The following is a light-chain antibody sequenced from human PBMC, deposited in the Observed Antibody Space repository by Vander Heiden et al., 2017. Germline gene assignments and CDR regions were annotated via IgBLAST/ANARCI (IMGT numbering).Light chain of an antibody. CDR3: QQYNSYSRTT. CDR2: TAS. CDR1: QSISSW. V-gene: IGKV1-5*03. Sequence: DIQMTQSPSTLSVSVGDRVTITCRASQSISSWLAWYQQQPGKAPKLLIYTASSLESGVPSRFSGSGSGTEFTLTISSLQPDDFATYYCQQYNSYSRTTFGQGTKVEIK. J-gene: IGKJ1*01.